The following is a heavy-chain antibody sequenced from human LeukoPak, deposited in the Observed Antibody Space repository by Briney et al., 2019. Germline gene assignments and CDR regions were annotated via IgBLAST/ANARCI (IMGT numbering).Heavy chain of an antibody. CDR3: ARVAYQLLSWFDP. Sequence: GGSLRLSCAASGFTFSSYWMSWVRQAPGKGLEWVANIKQDGSEKYYVDSVKGRFTISRDNAKNSLYLQMNSLRAEDTAVYYCARVAYQLLSWFDPWGQGTLATVSS. CDR2: IKQDGSEK. V-gene: IGHV3-7*01. D-gene: IGHD2-2*01. J-gene: IGHJ5*02. CDR1: GFTFSSYW.